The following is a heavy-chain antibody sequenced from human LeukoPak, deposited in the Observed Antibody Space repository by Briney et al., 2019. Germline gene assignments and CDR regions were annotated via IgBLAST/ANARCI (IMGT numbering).Heavy chain of an antibody. D-gene: IGHD3-10*01. CDR2: INPNSGGT. Sequence: GESLRISCKGSGYTFTGYYMHWVRQAPGQGLEWMGWINPNSGGTNYAQKFQGRVTMTRDTSISTAYMELSRLRSDDTAVYYCARHVGNSGSGSYLTYFDYWGQGTLVTVSS. V-gene: IGHV1-2*02. J-gene: IGHJ4*02. CDR1: GYTFTGYY. CDR3: ARHVGNSGSGSYLTYFDY.